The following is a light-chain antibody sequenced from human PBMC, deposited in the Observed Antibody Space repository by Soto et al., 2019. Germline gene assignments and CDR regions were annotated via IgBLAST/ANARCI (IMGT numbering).Light chain of an antibody. J-gene: IGKJ3*01. V-gene: IGKV1-27*01. CDR3: QKYSSVPV. Sequence: DIPMTQSPTSLSASVGDRVTVTCRASQDIRNFVAWYQQKPGKAPKLLIYAASTLQSGVPSRFSGSGSGTHFTLTINSLEPEDVATYSCQKYSSVPVFGPGTKVEIK. CDR1: QDIRNF. CDR2: AAS.